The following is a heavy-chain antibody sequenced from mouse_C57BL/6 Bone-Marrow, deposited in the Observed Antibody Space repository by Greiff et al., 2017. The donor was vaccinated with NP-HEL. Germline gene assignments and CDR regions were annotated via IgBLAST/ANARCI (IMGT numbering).Heavy chain of an antibody. CDR3: TTNYSNY. J-gene: IGHJ4*01. D-gene: IGHD2-5*01. Sequence: EVQLQQSGAGLVRPGASVKLSCTASGFNIKDDYMHWVKQRPEQGLEWIGWIDPENGDTEYASKFQGKATITADTSSNTAYLQLSSLTSEDTAVYYCTTNYSNYGGQGTSVTVSS. CDR1: GFNIKDDY. V-gene: IGHV14-4*01. CDR2: IDPENGDT.